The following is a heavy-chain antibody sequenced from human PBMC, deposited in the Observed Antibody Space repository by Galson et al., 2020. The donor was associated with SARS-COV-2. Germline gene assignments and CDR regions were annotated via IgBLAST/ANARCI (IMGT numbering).Heavy chain of an antibody. D-gene: IGHD2-8*02. J-gene: IGHJ4*02. CDR1: GYIFTNYY. V-gene: IGHV1-46*01. Sequence: ASVKVSCKTSGYIFTNYYIHWVRQAPGQGLEWMGRINPNSGFTIYAQKFQGRVTMTADTSTDTVYMEVNYLTSEDTAVHFCARVDGDTWSTSFDYWGQGTLVTVSS. CDR2: INPNSGFT. CDR3: ARVDGDTWSTSFDY.